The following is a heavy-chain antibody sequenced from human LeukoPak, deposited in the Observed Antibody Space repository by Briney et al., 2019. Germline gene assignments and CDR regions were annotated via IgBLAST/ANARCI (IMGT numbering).Heavy chain of an antibody. CDR3: ARDHRGGLDY. CDR1: GFTFSTYW. J-gene: IGHJ4*02. V-gene: IGHV3-74*01. Sequence: PGGSLRLSCAASGFTFSTYWMHWVRQAPGKGLAWVSRISSDGSITGYADSVKGRFTISRDNAKNTLYLQMNSLRAEDTAVYYCARDHRGGLDYWGQGTLVTVSS. D-gene: IGHD1-14*01. CDR2: ISSDGSIT.